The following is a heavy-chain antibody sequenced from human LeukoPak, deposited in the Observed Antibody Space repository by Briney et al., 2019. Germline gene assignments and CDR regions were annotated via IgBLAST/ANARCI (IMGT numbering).Heavy chain of an antibody. D-gene: IGHD1-26*01. CDR2: INHSGST. CDR3: ARGQWGYFDL. V-gene: IGHV4-34*01. CDR1: GASFSGYY. Sequence: SETLSLTCAVYGASFSGYYWSWIRQPPGKGLEWIGEINHSGSTNYNPSLKSRVTISVDTSKNQFSLKLSSVTAADTAVYYCARGQWGYFDLWGRGTLVTVSS. J-gene: IGHJ2*01.